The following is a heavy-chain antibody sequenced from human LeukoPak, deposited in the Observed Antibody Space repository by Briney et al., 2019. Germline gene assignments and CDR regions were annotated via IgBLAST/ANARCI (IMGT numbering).Heavy chain of an antibody. CDR3: AKGHSAHGTGFDC. V-gene: IGHV3-48*03. Sequence: PGGSLRLSCAASGFTFSSYEMNWVRQAPGEGLEWLSYISSSATTIYYADSVKGRFTISRDNSKNTLYLQMNSLRVEDTAVYYCAKGHSAHGTGFDCWGQGTLVAVSS. D-gene: IGHD1-14*01. CDR2: ISSSATTI. J-gene: IGHJ4*02. CDR1: GFTFSSYE.